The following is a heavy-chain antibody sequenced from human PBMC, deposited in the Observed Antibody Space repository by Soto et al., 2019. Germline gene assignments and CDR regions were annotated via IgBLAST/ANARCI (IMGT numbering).Heavy chain of an antibody. CDR2: INSDGSST. CDR3: ARDCRSTSCQNYYYYYGMDV. D-gene: IGHD2-2*01. J-gene: IGHJ6*02. Sequence: GGSLRLSCAASGFTFSSYWMHWVRQAPGKGLVWFSRINSDGSSTSYADSVKGRFTISRDNAKNTLYLQMNSLRAEDTAVYYCARDCRSTSCQNYYYYYGMDVWGQGTTVTVSS. CDR1: GFTFSSYW. V-gene: IGHV3-74*01.